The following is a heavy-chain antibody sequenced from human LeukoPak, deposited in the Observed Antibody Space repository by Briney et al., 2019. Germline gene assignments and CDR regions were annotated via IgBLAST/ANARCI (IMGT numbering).Heavy chain of an antibody. CDR3: ARDSGYSSGWFDY. CDR1: GFTFSNYG. J-gene: IGHJ4*02. CDR2: ISYDGKTQ. D-gene: IGHD6-19*01. Sequence: GGSLRLSCAASGFTFSNYGMHWVRQAPGKGLEWVAVISYDGKTQYYADSAKGRFTFSRDNAKNSLYLQMNSLRDEDTAVYYCARDSGYSSGWFDYWGQGTLVTVSS. V-gene: IGHV3-30*03.